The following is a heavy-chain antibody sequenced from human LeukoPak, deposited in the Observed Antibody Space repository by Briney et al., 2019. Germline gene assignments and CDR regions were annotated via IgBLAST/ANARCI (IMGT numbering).Heavy chain of an antibody. D-gene: IGHD5-12*01. CDR3: ARDAVDIEARIMSRRLFDP. J-gene: IGHJ5*02. CDR1: GYTFTSYG. V-gene: IGHV1-18*01. CDR2: ISAYNGNT. Sequence: ASVKVSCKPSGYTFTSYGISWGRQAPGQGLEWMGWISAYNGNTNYAQKLQGRVTMTTDTSTSTAYMELRSLRSNDTAVYYCARDAVDIEARIMSRRLFDPWGQGTLVTVSS.